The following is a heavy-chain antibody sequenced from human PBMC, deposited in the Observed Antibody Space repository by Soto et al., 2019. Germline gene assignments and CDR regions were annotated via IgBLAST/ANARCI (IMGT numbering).Heavy chain of an antibody. CDR3: ARATAVAGPQYFQH. Sequence: PGGSLRLSCAASGFTVSSKYMSWVRQAPGKGLEWVSYISSSSTIYYADSVKGRFTISRDNAKNSLYLQMNSLRAEDTAVYYCARATAVAGPQYFQHWGQGTLVTVSS. CDR1: GFTVSSKY. D-gene: IGHD6-19*01. V-gene: IGHV3-48*01. CDR2: ISSSSTI. J-gene: IGHJ1*01.